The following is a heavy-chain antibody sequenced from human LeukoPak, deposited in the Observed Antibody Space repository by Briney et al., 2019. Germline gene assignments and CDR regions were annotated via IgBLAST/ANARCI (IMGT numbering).Heavy chain of an antibody. Sequence: PGGSLRLSCTASGFTFSNSDMNWVRQAPGKGLEWVLCIRGSGYNPEYTDSVKGRFTISRDNSRNTLYLQLNSLRAEDTALYYCAKCAKTSDGGSGWCNWFDAWGQGTLVTVSS. D-gene: IGHD3-3*01. CDR2: IRGSGYNP. V-gene: IGHV3-23*01. CDR1: GFTFSNSD. J-gene: IGHJ5*02. CDR3: AKCAKTSDGGSGWCNWFDA.